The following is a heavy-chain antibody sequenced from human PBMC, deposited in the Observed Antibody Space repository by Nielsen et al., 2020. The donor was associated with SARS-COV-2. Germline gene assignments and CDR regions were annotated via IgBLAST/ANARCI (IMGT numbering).Heavy chain of an antibody. J-gene: IGHJ6*02. CDR2: INPNSGGT. CDR3: ARARATIFGLVMSYGMDV. D-gene: IGHD3/OR15-3a*01. Sequence: ASVKVSCKASGYTFTGYYIHWVRQAPGQGLEWMGWINPNSGGTDYVEKFQGRVSMTRDTSISTVYMELTSDDTAVYYCARARATIFGLVMSYGMDVWGQGTTVAVSS. CDR1: GYTFTGYY. V-gene: IGHV1-2*02.